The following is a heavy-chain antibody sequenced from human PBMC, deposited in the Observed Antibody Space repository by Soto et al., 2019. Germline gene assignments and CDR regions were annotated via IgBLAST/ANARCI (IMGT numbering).Heavy chain of an antibody. Sequence: PGGSPRLSCAASGFTFSSYSLNWIRQAPGKGLEWVSCISSSSSYIYYADSVRGRFTISRDNAKTSLYLQMNSLRAEDTAVYYWARDYRDYTNAIDYWGQVTLVTVSS. D-gene: IGHD4-4*01. V-gene: IGHV3-21*06. CDR2: ISSSSSYI. CDR1: GFTFSSYS. J-gene: IGHJ4*02. CDR3: ARDYRDYTNAIDY.